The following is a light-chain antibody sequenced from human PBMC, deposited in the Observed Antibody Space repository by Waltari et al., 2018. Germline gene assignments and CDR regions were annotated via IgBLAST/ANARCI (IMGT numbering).Light chain of an antibody. CDR1: PTVRTTY. CDR3: QQYDISPLT. V-gene: IGKV3-20*01. J-gene: IGKJ4*01. Sequence: EIVLTQYPGTLSLSPGERATLSCRASPTVRTTYLAWYQQKPGQAPTLLIYVASSRATVIPDRFSGSGSGTDFSLTISSLEPEDFAVYYCQQYDISPLTFGGGTKVEIK. CDR2: VAS.